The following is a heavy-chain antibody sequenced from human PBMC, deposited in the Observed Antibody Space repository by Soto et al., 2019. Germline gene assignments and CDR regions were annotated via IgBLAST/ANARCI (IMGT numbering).Heavy chain of an antibody. V-gene: IGHV4-59*01. CDR3: ARAPQSIGEITMIPDWFDP. CDR1: GGSISSYY. CDR2: IYYSGST. Sequence: PSETLSLTCTVSGGSISSYYWSWIRQPPGKGLEWIGYIYYSGSTNYNPSLKSRVTISVDTSKNQFSLKLSSVTAADTAVYYCARAPQSIGEITMIPDWFDPWGQGTLVTVSS. D-gene: IGHD3-22*01. J-gene: IGHJ5*02.